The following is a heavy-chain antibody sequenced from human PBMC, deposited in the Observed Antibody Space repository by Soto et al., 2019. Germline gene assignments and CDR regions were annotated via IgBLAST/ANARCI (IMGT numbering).Heavy chain of an antibody. CDR3: TRQDYGDYYYGMDV. J-gene: IGHJ6*02. D-gene: IGHD4-17*01. CDR2: IRSKANSYAT. Sequence: GESLKISCKGSGYSFTSYWISWVRQASGKGLEWVGRIRSKANSYATAYAASVKGRFTISRDDSKNTAYLQMNSLKTEDTAVYYCTRQDYGDYYYGMDVWGQGTTVTVSS. CDR1: GYSFTSYW. V-gene: IGHV3-73*01.